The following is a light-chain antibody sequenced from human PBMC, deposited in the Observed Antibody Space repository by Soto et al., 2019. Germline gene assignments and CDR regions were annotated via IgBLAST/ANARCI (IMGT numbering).Light chain of an antibody. V-gene: IGLV1-51*01. CDR2: DNN. CDR1: SSNIGNNY. J-gene: IGLJ2*01. CDR3: ATWDGSQAAEV. Sequence: QSVLTQPPSVSAAPGQTVTISCSGSSSNIGNNYVSWYQQLPGTAPKLLIYDNNKRPSGIPDRFSGSKSGTSGTLDITGLRTGDEAYYYCATWDGSQAAEVFGGGTKLTVL.